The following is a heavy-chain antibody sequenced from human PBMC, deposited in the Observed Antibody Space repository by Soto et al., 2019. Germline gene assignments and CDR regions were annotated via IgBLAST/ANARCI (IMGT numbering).Heavy chain of an antibody. CDR2: INHSGST. CDR1: GGSFSGYY. Sequence: QVQLQQWGAGLLKPSETLSLTCAVYGGSFSGYYWSWIRQPPGKGLEWIGEINHSGSTNYNPSLKSRVTISVDTSKNQFSLKLSSVTAADTAVYYCARVPPTYNWNYGMDVWGQGTTVTVSS. D-gene: IGHD1-20*01. CDR3: ARVPPTYNWNYGMDV. J-gene: IGHJ6*02. V-gene: IGHV4-34*01.